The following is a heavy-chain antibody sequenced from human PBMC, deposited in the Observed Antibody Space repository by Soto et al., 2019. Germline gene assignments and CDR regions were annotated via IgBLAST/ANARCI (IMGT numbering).Heavy chain of an antibody. D-gene: IGHD3-9*01. Sequence: PGGSLRLSGAASGFTFSSYSMHWVRQAPGKGLEWVAVISYDGSNKYYADSVKGRFNISRDNSKNTLYLQMNSLRAEDTAVYYCERGILNGYIDYLGQGTPVTVSS. CDR1: GFTFSSYS. CDR2: ISYDGSNK. V-gene: IGHV3-30-3*01. CDR3: ERGILNGYIDY. J-gene: IGHJ4*02.